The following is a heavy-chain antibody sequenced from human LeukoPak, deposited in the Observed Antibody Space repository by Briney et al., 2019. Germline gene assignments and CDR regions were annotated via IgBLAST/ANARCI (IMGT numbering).Heavy chain of an antibody. Sequence: ASVKVSCKASGYTFTGYYMHWVRQAPGQGLEWMGWINPNSGGTNYAQKFQGRVTMTRDTSISTAYMELSRLRSDDTAVYYCARGDGRLYCYYGMDVWGQGTTVTVSS. V-gene: IGHV1-2*02. J-gene: IGHJ6*02. D-gene: IGHD2-15*01. CDR2: INPNSGGT. CDR1: GYTFTGYY. CDR3: ARGDGRLYCYYGMDV.